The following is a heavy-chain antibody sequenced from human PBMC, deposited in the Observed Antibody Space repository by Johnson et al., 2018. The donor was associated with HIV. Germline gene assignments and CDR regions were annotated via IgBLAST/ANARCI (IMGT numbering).Heavy chain of an antibody. V-gene: IGHV3-66*02. D-gene: IGHD3-22*01. CDR1: GFTVSSNY. Sequence: VQLVESGGGVVQPGGSLRLSCAASGFTVSSNYMSWVRQAPGKGLEWVSVIYSGGSTYYADSVKGRFIISRDTSKNTLYLQMNSLRAEDTAVYYCARDGPYYDSSGYYYGTVFYAFDIWGQGTMVTVSS. J-gene: IGHJ3*02. CDR2: IYSGGST. CDR3: ARDGPYYDSSGYYYGTVFYAFDI.